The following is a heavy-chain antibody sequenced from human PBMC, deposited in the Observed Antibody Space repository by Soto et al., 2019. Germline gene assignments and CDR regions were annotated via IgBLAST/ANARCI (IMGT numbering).Heavy chain of an antibody. D-gene: IGHD2-15*01. Sequence: QVQLVQSGAEVKKPGASVKVSCKASGYTFTSYDINWVRQATGQGLEWMGWINPNSGNTGYAQKFQGRVTTTRNTSISTPYMELSSLRSEDPAVYYCAREKGCGSYLDYLGQGTLVTVSS. CDR1: GYTFTSYD. CDR3: AREKGCGSYLDY. V-gene: IGHV1-8*01. J-gene: IGHJ4*02. CDR2: INPNSGNT.